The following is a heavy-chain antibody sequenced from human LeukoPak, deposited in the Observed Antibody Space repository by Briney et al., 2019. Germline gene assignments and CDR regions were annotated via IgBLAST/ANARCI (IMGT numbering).Heavy chain of an antibody. Sequence: SETLSLTCTVSGGSISSYYRSWIRQPPGKGLEWIGYIYYSGSTYYNPSLKSRVTISVDTSKNQFSLKLSSVTAADTAVYYCAGIQVTESYFDYWGQGTLVTVSS. CDR1: GGSISSYY. D-gene: IGHD1-14*01. J-gene: IGHJ4*02. CDR2: IYYSGST. CDR3: AGIQVTESYFDY. V-gene: IGHV4-59*04.